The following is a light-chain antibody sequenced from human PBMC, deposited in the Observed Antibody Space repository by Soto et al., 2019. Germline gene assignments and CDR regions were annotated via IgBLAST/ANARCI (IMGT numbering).Light chain of an antibody. CDR2: EVI. Sequence: ALTQPASVSGSPGQAITVSCSGTSSDIGAHNFVSWYQQHPGKAPKLIIYEVINRPSGVSDRFSGSKSGNTASLTISGLQSEDEADYYCNSYTTSNTFVFGSGTKVTVL. V-gene: IGLV2-14*03. J-gene: IGLJ1*01. CDR3: NSYTTSNTFV. CDR1: SSDIGAHNF.